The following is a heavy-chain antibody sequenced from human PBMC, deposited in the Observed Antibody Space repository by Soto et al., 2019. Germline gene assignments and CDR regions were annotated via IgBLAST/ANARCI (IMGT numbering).Heavy chain of an antibody. V-gene: IGHV3-23*01. CDR1: GFPLGTHD. J-gene: IGHJ5*01. CDR2: ISGTGAKT. CDR3: AKDLDHHDSSGYCDS. D-gene: IGHD3-22*01. Sequence: PGGSLRLSCSASGFPLGTHDMGWVRQAPGTGLEWVSSISGTGAKTYYADSVKGRFTISRDNSKNTLYLQMHSLRAEDTALYYCAKDLDHHDSSGYCDSWGQGTLVTVSS.